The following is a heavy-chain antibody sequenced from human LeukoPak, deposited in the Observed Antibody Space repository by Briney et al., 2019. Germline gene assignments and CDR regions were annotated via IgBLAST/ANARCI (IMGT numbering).Heavy chain of an antibody. D-gene: IGHD4-23*01. V-gene: IGHV1-2*02. J-gene: IGHJ4*02. CDR1: GYSVTAYY. Sequence: ASVKVSCKASGYSVTAYYIQWVRQATGQGLEWMGWINPDSGATNYAQKFQGRVTMTRDTSINTAYMELSRLRSDDTAVYYCARLDYGVNSGYWGQGTLVTVSS. CDR2: INPDSGAT. CDR3: ARLDYGVNSGY.